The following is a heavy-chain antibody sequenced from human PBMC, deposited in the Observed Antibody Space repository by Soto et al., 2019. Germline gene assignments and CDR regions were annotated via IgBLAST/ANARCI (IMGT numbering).Heavy chain of an antibody. CDR3: ARGLLVSSWMFDY. Sequence: VQLVESGGGVVQPGRSLRLSCAASGFTFSSYSMNWVRQAPGKGLEWVSYISSSSSTIYYADSVKGRFTISRDNAKNSLYLQMNSLRDEDTAVYYCARGLLVSSWMFDYWGQGTLVTVSS. D-gene: IGHD6-13*01. V-gene: IGHV3-48*02. CDR1: GFTFSSYS. J-gene: IGHJ4*02. CDR2: ISSSSSTI.